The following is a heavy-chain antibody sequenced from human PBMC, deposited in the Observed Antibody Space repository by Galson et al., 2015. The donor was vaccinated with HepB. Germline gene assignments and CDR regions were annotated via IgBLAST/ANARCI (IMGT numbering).Heavy chain of an antibody. CDR1: GGSISSSSYY. V-gene: IGHV4-39*01. D-gene: IGHD2-15*01. CDR2: IYYSGST. CDR3: ARRLPLHGYSVGGMDV. J-gene: IGHJ6*02. Sequence: ETLSLTCTVSGGSISSSSYYWGWLRQPPGKGLEWIGSIYYSGSTYYNPSLKSRVTISVDTSKNQFSLKLSSVTAADTAVYYCARRLPLHGYSVGGMDVWGQGTTVTVSS.